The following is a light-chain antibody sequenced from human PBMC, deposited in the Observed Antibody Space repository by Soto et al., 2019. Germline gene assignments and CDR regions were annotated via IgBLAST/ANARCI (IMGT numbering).Light chain of an antibody. V-gene: IGLV1-44*01. Sequence: SVLTQPPSVSAAPGQRVTISCSGSSSNIGGNSVSWYQQLPGTAPKLLIYINDQRPSGVPDRFSGSKSGTSASLAISGLQPEDEADYYCAAWDDSLNALFGTGTKVTVL. CDR2: IND. CDR1: SSNIGGNS. J-gene: IGLJ1*01. CDR3: AAWDDSLNAL.